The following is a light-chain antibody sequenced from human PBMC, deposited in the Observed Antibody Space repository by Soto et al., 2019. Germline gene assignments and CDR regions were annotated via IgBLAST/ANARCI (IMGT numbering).Light chain of an antibody. J-gene: IGKJ5*01. Sequence: DIVMTQTPLSSPVTLGQPASISCRSSQSLVHSDGNTYLSWLQQRPGQPPRLLIYKISNRFSGVPARFSGSGSGTEFTLTISSLQSEDFAVYYCQQYHNWPITFGQGTRLE. CDR1: QSLVHSDGNTY. V-gene: IGKV2-24*01. CDR2: KIS. CDR3: QQYHNWPIT.